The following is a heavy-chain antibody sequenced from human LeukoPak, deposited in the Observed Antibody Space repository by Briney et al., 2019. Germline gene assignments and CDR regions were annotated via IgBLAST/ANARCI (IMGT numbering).Heavy chain of an antibody. CDR1: GFTFSSYE. CDR3: ARSQGPYDY. Sequence: GGSLRLSCAASGFTFSSYEMNWVRQAPGKGLEWVSAISPGGDITYYTHSVQGRFTISRDNSRNTLYLQLNSLRAEDTAIYYCARSQGPYDYWGQGTLITVSS. CDR2: ISPGGDIT. V-gene: IGHV3-23*01. J-gene: IGHJ4*02.